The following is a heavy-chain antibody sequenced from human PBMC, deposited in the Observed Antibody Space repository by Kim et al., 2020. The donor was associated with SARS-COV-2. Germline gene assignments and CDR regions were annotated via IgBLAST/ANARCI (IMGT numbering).Heavy chain of an antibody. D-gene: IGHD2-15*01. CDR2: IYYSGST. V-gene: IGHV4-59*01. Sequence: SETLSLTCTVSGGSISSYYWSWIRQPPGKGLEWIGYIYYSGSTNYNPSLKSRVTISVDTSKNQFSLKLSSVTAADTAVYYCAREGGPAADYSGTSAFDIWGQGTMVTVSS. CDR3: AREGGPAADYSGTSAFDI. J-gene: IGHJ3*02. CDR1: GGSISSYY.